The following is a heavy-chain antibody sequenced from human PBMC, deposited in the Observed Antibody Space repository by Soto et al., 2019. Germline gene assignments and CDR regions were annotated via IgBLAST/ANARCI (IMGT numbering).Heavy chain of an antibody. J-gene: IGHJ4*02. V-gene: IGHV3-30-3*01. CDR2: ISYDGSNK. CDR1: GFTFSSYA. CDR3: GRCSSTSCHLGSDY. D-gene: IGHD2-2*01. Sequence: QVQLVESGGGVVQPGRSLRLSCAASGFTFSSYAMNWVRQAPGKGLEWVALISYDGSNKYYADYVKGRFTISRDSSKNTLYLRMNSLIAADTAFYYCGRCSSTSCHLGSDYWGQGTLVTVSS.